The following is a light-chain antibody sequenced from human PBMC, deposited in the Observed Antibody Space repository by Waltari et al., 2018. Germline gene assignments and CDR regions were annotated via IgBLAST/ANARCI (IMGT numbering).Light chain of an antibody. CDR1: SSNIGDNV. V-gene: IGLV1-44*01. CDR2: RND. Sequence: QSVLTQPPSASGTPGQRVTISCSGSSSNIGDNVVNWYQQLPGKAPKLLIYRNDQRPWGVADRFSASKSCSSASLAISGLQAEDEADYDCAAWDDRMNGHWLFGGGTKVTVL. J-gene: IGLJ3*02. CDR3: AAWDDRMNGHWL.